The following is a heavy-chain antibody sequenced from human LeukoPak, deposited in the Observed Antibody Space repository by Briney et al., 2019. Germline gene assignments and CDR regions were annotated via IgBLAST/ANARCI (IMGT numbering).Heavy chain of an antibody. CDR3: ARADYGFWRGYYFVYYYYGMDV. CDR1: GYTFTSYD. V-gene: IGHV1-8*01. J-gene: IGHJ6*02. CDR2: MNPNSGNT. Sequence: ASVKVSCKASGYTFTSYDINWVRQATGQGLEWMGWMNPNSGNTGYAQKFQGRVTMTRNTSISTAYMELSSLRSEDTAVYYCARADYGFWRGYYFVYYYYGMDVWGQGTTVTVSS. D-gene: IGHD3-3*01.